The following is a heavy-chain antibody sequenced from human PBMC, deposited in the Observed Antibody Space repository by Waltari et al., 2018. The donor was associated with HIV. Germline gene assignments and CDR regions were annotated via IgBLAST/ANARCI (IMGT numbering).Heavy chain of an antibody. CDR1: AATFSSYA. CDR2: IIPILGIA. V-gene: IGHV1-69*04. Sequence: QVQLVQSGAEVKEPGSSVKVSSNASAATFSSYATSWVRQAPGQGLEWMGRIIPILGIANYAQKFQGRVTITSDKSTSTAYMELSSLRSEDTAVYYCARVSRKSSTSCYFDPWGQGTLVTVSS. J-gene: IGHJ5*02. CDR3: ARVSRKSSTSCYFDP. D-gene: IGHD2-2*01.